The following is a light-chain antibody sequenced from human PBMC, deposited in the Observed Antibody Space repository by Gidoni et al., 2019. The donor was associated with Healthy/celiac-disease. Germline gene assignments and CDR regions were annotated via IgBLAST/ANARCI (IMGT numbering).Light chain of an antibody. CDR2: KAS. Sequence: DIQMTQSPSTLSASVGDRVTITCRASQSISSWLAWYQQKPGKAPKLLIYKASSLESGVPSRFSGSGSRTEFTLTISSLQPDDFATYYCQQYNSYSGTFXXXTKVEIK. J-gene: IGKJ1*01. CDR3: QQYNSYSGT. V-gene: IGKV1-5*03. CDR1: QSISSW.